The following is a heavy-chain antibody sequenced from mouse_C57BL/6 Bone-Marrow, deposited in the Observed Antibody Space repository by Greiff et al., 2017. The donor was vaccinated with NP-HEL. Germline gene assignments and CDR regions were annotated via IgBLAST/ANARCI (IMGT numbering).Heavy chain of an antibody. D-gene: IGHD1-1*02. Sequence: ESGPGLVKPSQSLSLTCSVTGYSITSGYYWNWIRQFPGNKLEWMGYISYDGSNNYNPSLKNRISITRDTSKNQFFLKLNSVTTEDTATYYCARGWGKLYAMDYWGQGTSVTVSS. CDR3: ARGWGKLYAMDY. V-gene: IGHV3-6*01. CDR2: ISYDGSN. J-gene: IGHJ4*01. CDR1: GYSITSGYY.